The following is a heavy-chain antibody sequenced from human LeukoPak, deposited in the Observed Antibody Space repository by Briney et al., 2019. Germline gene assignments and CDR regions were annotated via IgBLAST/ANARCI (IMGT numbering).Heavy chain of an antibody. D-gene: IGHD3-10*01. CDR2: IYTTGST. CDR3: AREDTYYGSGSAYFDY. J-gene: IGHJ4*02. CDR1: GGSISNYY. Sequence: SETLSLTCTVSGGSISNYYWSWIRQPAGKGLEWIGRIYTTGSTNYNPSLKSRVTMSVDTSKNHFSLKVSSVTAADTAVYFCAREDTYYGSGSAYFDYWGQGTLVTVSS. V-gene: IGHV4-4*07.